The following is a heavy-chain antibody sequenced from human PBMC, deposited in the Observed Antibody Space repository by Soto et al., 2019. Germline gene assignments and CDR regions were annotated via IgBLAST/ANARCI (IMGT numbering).Heavy chain of an antibody. CDR2: INAGNGNT. Sequence: QVQLVQSGAEVKKPGASVKVSCKASGYTFTSYAMHWVRQAPGQRLEWMGWINAGNGNTKYAQNVQGRVTMTTDRSTTTAYLELRSLRSDDTAVYYCARAGGTQLFDYWGQGTLVTVSS. CDR1: GYTFTSYA. V-gene: IGHV1-3*01. J-gene: IGHJ4*02. CDR3: ARAGGTQLFDY. D-gene: IGHD1-1*01.